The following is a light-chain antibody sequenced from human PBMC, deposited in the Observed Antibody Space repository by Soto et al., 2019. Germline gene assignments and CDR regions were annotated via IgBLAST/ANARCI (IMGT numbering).Light chain of an antibody. Sequence: TQSPATLSAFPGDRVTLSCRASQALNTRLAWYQHKPGQAPRLLIYLTSNRAAGIPDRFSGSGSGTDFTLTISRLEPEDFAVYYCQQYGTSPITFGQGTRLEIK. CDR2: LTS. J-gene: IGKJ5*01. V-gene: IGKV3-20*01. CDR3: QQYGTSPIT. CDR1: QALNTR.